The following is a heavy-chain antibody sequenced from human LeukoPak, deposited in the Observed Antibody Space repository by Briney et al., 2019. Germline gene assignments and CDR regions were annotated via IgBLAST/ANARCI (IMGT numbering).Heavy chain of an antibody. CDR2: IFSNDEK. Sequence: ESGPVLVKPTETITLTCTVSGFSLSNARMGVSWIRQPPGKALEWLAHIFSNDEKSYSTSLKSRLTISKDTSKSQVVLTMTNMDPVDTATYYCARITGYCSGGSCRYFDYWGQGTLVTVSS. CDR3: ARITGYCSGGSCRYFDY. V-gene: IGHV2-26*01. J-gene: IGHJ4*02. D-gene: IGHD2-15*01. CDR1: GFSLSNARMG.